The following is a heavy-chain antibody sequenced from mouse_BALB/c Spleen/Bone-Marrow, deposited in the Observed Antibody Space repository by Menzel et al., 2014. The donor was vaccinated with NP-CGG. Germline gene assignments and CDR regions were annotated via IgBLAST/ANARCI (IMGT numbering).Heavy chain of an antibody. V-gene: IGHV1-77*01. CDR1: GYTFTDYY. CDR3: AKGSFDY. CDR2: IYPESGDA. Sequence: QVQLQQSGAELARPGASVKLSCKASGYTFTDYYINWVKQRTGQGLEWIVEIYPESGDAFYNENFKGKATLTADTSSSTAYMQLSSLTSDDSAVYFCAKGSFDYWGQGTTLTVSS. J-gene: IGHJ2*01. D-gene: IGHD1-1*01.